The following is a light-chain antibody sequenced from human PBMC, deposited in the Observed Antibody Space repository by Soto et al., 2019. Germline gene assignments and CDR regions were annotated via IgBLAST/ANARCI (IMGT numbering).Light chain of an antibody. CDR3: CSYAGTTTWV. CDR2: EVT. CDR1: SSDVGSHNF. V-gene: IGLV2-23*02. J-gene: IGLJ2*01. Sequence: QSALTQPASVSGSPGQSITISCTGTSSDVGSHNFDSWYQQRPGKAPKLMIFEVTKRPSGVSSRFSASKSGNTASLTISGVQAEDEADYYCCSYAGTTTWVFGGGTKVTVL.